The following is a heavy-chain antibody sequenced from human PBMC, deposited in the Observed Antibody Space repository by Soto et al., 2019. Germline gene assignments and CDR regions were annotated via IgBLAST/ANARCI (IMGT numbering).Heavy chain of an antibody. CDR1: GFTFSGYW. V-gene: IGHV3-74*01. CDR3: THCSGESCHGGYFGMDV. Sequence: LPGGSLRLSCAGSGFTFSGYWMHWVRQSPGKGLVWVSRINSDGTTTAYADSVKGRFTISRDNSKNTLYLQMSSLRAEDTAVYYCTHCSGESCHGGYFGMDVWGQGTTVTVSS. J-gene: IGHJ6*02. D-gene: IGHD2-15*01. CDR2: INSDGTTT.